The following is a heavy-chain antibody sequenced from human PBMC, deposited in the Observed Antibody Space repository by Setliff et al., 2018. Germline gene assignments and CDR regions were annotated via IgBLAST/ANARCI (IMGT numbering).Heavy chain of an antibody. CDR2: ISWDGGST. Sequence: GGSLRLSCAASGFTFDDYAMHWVRQAPGKGLEWVSLISWDGGSTYYADSVKGRFTISRDNSKNSLYLQMNSLRAEDTALYYCAKDMADYYDSSGYWYYFDYWGQGTLVTVSS. CDR1: GFTFDDYA. V-gene: IGHV3-43D*04. CDR3: AKDMADYYDSSGYWYYFDY. D-gene: IGHD3-22*01. J-gene: IGHJ4*02.